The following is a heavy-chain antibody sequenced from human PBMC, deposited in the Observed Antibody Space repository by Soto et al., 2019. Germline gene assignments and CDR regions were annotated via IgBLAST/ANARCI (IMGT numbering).Heavy chain of an antibody. D-gene: IGHD3-10*01. CDR1: GGSISSDDFF. V-gene: IGHV4-31*03. CDR2: IYHSGTT. CDR3: ARDKDHGSGRSGGMDV. Sequence: QVQLQESGPGLVKPSETLSLSCNVSGGSISSDDFFWSWVRQHPARGLEWIGYIYHSGTTYYNPSLQSRITISVDTSKNQFSLKLRSVTAADTAVYFCARDKDHGSGRSGGMDVWGQGTAVTVS. J-gene: IGHJ6*02.